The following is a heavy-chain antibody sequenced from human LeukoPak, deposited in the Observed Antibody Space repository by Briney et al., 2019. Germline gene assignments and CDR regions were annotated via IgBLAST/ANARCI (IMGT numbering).Heavy chain of an antibody. CDR3: ATAGPSLGGVIVHYFDY. CDR1: GYTLNELS. Sequence: ASVKVSCKVSGYTLNELSMHWVRQAPGKGLEWMGGFDPEDGETIYAQKFQGRVTMTEDTSTDTAYMELSSRRSEDTAVYYCATAGPSLGGVIVHYFDYWGQGTLVTVSS. J-gene: IGHJ4*02. D-gene: IGHD3-16*02. V-gene: IGHV1-24*01. CDR2: FDPEDGET.